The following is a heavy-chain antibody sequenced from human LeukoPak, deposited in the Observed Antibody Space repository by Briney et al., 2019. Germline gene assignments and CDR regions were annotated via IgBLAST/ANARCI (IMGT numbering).Heavy chain of an antibody. J-gene: IGHJ4*02. Sequence: GRSLRLSCAASRFTFSSYAMHWVRQAPGKGLEWVAVISYDGSNKYYADSVKGRFTISRYNSKNTLYLQMNSLRAEDTAVYYCARVGAPFDYWGQGTLVTVSS. CDR3: ARVGAPFDY. D-gene: IGHD1-26*01. CDR2: ISYDGSNK. CDR1: RFTFSSYA. V-gene: IGHV3-30*04.